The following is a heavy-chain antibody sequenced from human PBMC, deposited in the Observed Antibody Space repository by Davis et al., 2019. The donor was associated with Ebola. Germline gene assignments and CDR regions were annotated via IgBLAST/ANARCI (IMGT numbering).Heavy chain of an antibody. CDR1: GGSISSYY. D-gene: IGHD6-13*01. J-gene: IGHJ4*02. Sequence: MPSETLSLTCTVSGGSISSYYWSWIRQPPGKGLEWIGYIYYSGSTNYNPSLKSRVTISVDTSKNQFSLKLSSVTAADTAVYYCAGIAATGSYWGQGALVTVSS. CDR3: AGIAATGSY. V-gene: IGHV4-59*12. CDR2: IYYSGST.